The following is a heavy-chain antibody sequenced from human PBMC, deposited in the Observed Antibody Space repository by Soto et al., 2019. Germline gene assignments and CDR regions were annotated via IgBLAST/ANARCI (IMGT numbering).Heavy chain of an antibody. CDR3: AAIRVVVTTPAGAFDI. V-gene: IGHV1-58*01. CDR1: GFTFTSSA. D-gene: IGHD2-21*02. J-gene: IGHJ3*02. CDR2: IVVGSGNT. Sequence: SVKVSCKASGFTFTSSAVQWVRQARGQRLEWIGWIVVGSGNTNYAQKFQERVTITRDMSTSTAYMELSSLRSEDTAVYYCAAIRVVVTTPAGAFDIWGQGTMVTVSS.